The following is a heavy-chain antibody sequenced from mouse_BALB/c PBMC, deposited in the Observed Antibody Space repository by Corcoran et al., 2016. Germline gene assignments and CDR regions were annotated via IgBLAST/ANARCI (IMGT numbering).Heavy chain of an antibody. CDR1: GFSLSTSGMG. J-gene: IGHJ4*01. CDR3: ARIAPGGYYAMDY. CDR2: IYWDDDK. Sequence: QVTLKESGPGILQPSQTLSLTCSFSGFSLSTSGMGVSWIRQPSGKGLEWLAHIYWDDDKRYNPSLKSRLTISKDTSRNQVFLKITSVDTADTATYYCARIAPGGYYAMDYWGQGTSVTVSS. V-gene: IGHV8-12*01.